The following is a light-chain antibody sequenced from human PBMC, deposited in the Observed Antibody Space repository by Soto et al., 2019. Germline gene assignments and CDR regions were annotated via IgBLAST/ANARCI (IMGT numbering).Light chain of an antibody. V-gene: IGKV1-33*01. Sequence: DIQMTQSPSSLSASVGARVTITRQASQDISSYLNWYKQKPGKAPKLLSYDASNLETGVPSRFSGSGSGTDFTFTISSLKPEDIEAYYCQKYNSAPLTFGGGTKVDIK. J-gene: IGKJ4*01. CDR2: DAS. CDR3: QKYNSAPLT. CDR1: QDISSY.